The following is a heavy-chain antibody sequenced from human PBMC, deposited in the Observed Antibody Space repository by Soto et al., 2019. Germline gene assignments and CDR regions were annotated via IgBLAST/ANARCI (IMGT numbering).Heavy chain of an antibody. CDR3: VRDSSSWFYYYYGMDV. Sequence: QVQLKQSGPEVRKPGASVRVSCKASGYIFTNFGISWVRQAPGQGLEWMGWISGYNDNTHYAQKLQGRVSMTTDTSTGPAYMDLRSLRSDDTAIYYCVRDSSSWFYYYYGMDVWGQGTTVTVSS. V-gene: IGHV1-18*01. J-gene: IGHJ6*02. CDR2: ISGYNDNT. CDR1: GYIFTNFG. D-gene: IGHD6-13*01.